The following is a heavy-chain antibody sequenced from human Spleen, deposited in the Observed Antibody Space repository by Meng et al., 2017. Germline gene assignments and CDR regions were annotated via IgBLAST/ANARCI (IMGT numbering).Heavy chain of an antibody. CDR1: GFTFSSYA. D-gene: IGHD3-10*01. V-gene: IGHV3-23*01. CDR3: AKIYGSGSPPGFDP. J-gene: IGHJ5*02. Sequence: GESLKISCAASGFTFSSYAMSWVRQAPGEGLEWVSAISGSGGSTYYADSVKGRFTISRDNSKNTLYLQMNSLRAEDTAVYYCAKIYGSGSPPGFDPWGQGTRVTVSS. CDR2: ISGSGGST.